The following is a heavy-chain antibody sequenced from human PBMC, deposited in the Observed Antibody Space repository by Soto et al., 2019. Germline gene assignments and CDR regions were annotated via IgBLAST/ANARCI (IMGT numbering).Heavy chain of an antibody. CDR1: GGSISSSNW. Sequence: SETLSLTCAVSGGSISSSNWWSWVRQPPGKGLEWIGEIYHSGSTNYNPSLKSRVTISVDKSKNQFSLKLSSVTAADTAVYYCARSDYDFWSGYSVRWFDPWGQGTLVTVSS. V-gene: IGHV4-4*02. J-gene: IGHJ5*02. D-gene: IGHD3-3*01. CDR3: ARSDYDFWSGYSVRWFDP. CDR2: IYHSGST.